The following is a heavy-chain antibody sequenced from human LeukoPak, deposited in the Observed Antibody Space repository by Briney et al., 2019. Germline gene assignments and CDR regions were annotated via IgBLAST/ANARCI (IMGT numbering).Heavy chain of an antibody. V-gene: IGHV3-66*02. J-gene: IGHJ4*02. CDR1: GFTFSSYA. CDR3: AKSGSSGWYGRFDY. D-gene: IGHD6-19*01. Sequence: GGSLRLSCAASGFTFSSYAMSWVRQAPGKGLEWVSVIYSGGSTYYADSVKGRFTISRDNSKNTLYLQMNSLRAKDTAVYYCAKSGSSGWYGRFDYWGQGTLVTVSS. CDR2: IYSGGST.